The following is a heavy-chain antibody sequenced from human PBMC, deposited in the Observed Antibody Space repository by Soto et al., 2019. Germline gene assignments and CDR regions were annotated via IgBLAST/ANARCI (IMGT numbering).Heavy chain of an antibody. CDR3: ARDLDIVVVPAASEGSRGYYYYYGMDV. V-gene: IGHV1-2*04. Sequence: ASVKVSCKASGYTFTGYYMHWVRQAPGQGLEWMGWINPNSGGTNYAQKFQGWVTMTRDTSISTAYMELSRLRSDDTAVYYCARDLDIVVVPAASEGSRGYYYYYGMDVWGQGTTVTVSS. CDR1: GYTFTGYY. D-gene: IGHD2-2*03. CDR2: INPNSGGT. J-gene: IGHJ6*02.